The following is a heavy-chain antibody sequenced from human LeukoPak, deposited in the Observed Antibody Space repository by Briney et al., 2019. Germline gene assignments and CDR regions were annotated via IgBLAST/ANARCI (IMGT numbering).Heavy chain of an antibody. CDR2: ISGSGGST. D-gene: IGHD3-9*01. V-gene: IGHV3-23*01. J-gene: IGHJ4*02. Sequence: GGSLRLSCAVSGFTFNTYAMSWVRQAPGKGLEWVSAISGSGGSTYYADSVKGRFTISRDNSKNTLYLQMNSLRAEDTALYYCAKDLGDILTGYRPEYWGQGTLVTVSS. CDR1: GFTFNTYA. CDR3: AKDLGDILTGYRPEY.